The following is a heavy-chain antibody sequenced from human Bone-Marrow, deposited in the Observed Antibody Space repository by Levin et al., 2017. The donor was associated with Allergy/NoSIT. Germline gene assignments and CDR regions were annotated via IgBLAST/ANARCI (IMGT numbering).Heavy chain of an antibody. CDR1: GFTFSTFE. D-gene: IGHD3-3*01. J-gene: IGHJ6*02. Sequence: AGGSLRLSCITSGFTFSTFEMDWVRQAPGKGLEWVSYISSSGSSMSYADSVKGRFTISRDNTNSSVYLQMNSLRAEDAGVYYCARGTYYDFWTHSYGMDVWGQGTTVTVSS. V-gene: IGHV3-48*03. CDR3: ARGTYYDFWTHSYGMDV. CDR2: ISSSGSSM.